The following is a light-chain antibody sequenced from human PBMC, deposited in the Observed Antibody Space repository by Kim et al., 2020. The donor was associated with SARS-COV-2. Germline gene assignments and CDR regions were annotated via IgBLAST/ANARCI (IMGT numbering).Light chain of an antibody. CDR1: QSLTTY. V-gene: IGKV3-11*01. CDR2: DAS. Sequence: EIVMTQSPATLSLSPEERATLSCRASQSLTTYLAWYQQKPGQAPRLLIYDASNRATGIPARFSGSGSGTDFTLTISSLEPEDFAVYYCEQRYSWPLTFGGGTKVDIK. CDR3: EQRYSWPLT. J-gene: IGKJ4*01.